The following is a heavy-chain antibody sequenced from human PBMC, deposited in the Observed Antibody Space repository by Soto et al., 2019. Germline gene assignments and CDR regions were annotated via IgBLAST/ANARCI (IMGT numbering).Heavy chain of an antibody. D-gene: IGHD4-17*01. J-gene: IGHJ4*02. CDR3: AHCTRDDYCDYYLGTSHFFDS. V-gene: IGHV2-5*02. CDR2: IYGDNVK. Sequence: KESGPSPVKPTQTLTVTCNFSGFSLSTSVVGVAWIRQPPGKALEWLALIYGDNVKRYSPYLKTRLTITKDTAKNQVALTITNMDPVDTATYSCAHCTRDDYCDYYLGTSHFFDSWGQGTLVTVPS. CDR1: GFSLSTSVVG.